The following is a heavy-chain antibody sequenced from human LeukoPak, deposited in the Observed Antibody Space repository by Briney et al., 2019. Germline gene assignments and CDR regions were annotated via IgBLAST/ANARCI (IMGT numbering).Heavy chain of an antibody. J-gene: IGHJ4*02. V-gene: IGHV3-48*02. Sequence: GGSLRLSCAASGXTFTXXSXXWXXXAXGXGLEWVSYISSSSSTIYSADSVKGRFTISRDNAKNSLYLQMNSLRDEDTALYYCARYSSGWSFDYWGQGTLVTVSS. CDR1: GXTFTXXS. CDR3: ARYSSGWSFDY. CDR2: ISSSSSTI. D-gene: IGHD6-19*01.